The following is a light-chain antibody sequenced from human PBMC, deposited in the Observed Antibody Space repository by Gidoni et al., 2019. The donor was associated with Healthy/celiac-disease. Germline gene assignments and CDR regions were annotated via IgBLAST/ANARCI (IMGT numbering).Light chain of an antibody. CDR2: AAS. CDR1: QSISSS. J-gene: IGKJ5*01. Sequence: DVQMTQSPSSLSASVGDRVTITCRASQSISSSLNWYQQKPGKAPKLLIYAASSLQSGVPSRFSGSGSGTDFTLPISSLQPEDFATDYCQQSYSTLVTFGQGTRLEIK. CDR3: QQSYSTLVT. V-gene: IGKV1-39*01.